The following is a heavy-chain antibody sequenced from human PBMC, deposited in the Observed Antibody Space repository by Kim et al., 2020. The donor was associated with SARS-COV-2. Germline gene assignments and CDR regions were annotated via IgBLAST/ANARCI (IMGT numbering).Heavy chain of an antibody. Sequence: GGSLRLSCAASGFTFSSYWMSWVRQAPGKGLEWVANIKQDGSEKYYVDSVKGRFTISRDNAKNSLYLQMNSLRAEDTAVYYCARDRGWFGEFAGDVWGQGTTVTVSS. CDR2: IKQDGSEK. J-gene: IGHJ6*02. CDR3: ARDRGWFGEFAGDV. CDR1: GFTFSSYW. V-gene: IGHV3-7*01. D-gene: IGHD3-10*01.